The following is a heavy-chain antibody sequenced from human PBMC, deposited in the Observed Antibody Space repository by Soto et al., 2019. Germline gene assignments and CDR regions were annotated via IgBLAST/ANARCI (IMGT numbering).Heavy chain of an antibody. Sequence: ASVKVSCKASGYTFTSYGISWVRQAPGQGLEWMGWISAYNGNTNYAQKLQGRVTMTTDTSTSTAYMELRSLRSDDTAVYYCARVLDYSNYAGFFDNWGQGTLVTVSS. CDR3: ARVLDYSNYAGFFDN. CDR2: ISAYNGNT. D-gene: IGHD4-4*01. CDR1: GYTFTSYG. J-gene: IGHJ4*02. V-gene: IGHV1-18*01.